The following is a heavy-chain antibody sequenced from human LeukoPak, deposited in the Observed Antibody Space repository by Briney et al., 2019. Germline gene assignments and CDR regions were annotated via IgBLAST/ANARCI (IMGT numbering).Heavy chain of an antibody. V-gene: IGHV1-8*01. D-gene: IGHD2-2*01. Sequence: ASVKVSCKASGYTFTSYDINWARQATGQGLEWMGWMNPNSGNTGYAQKFQGRVIMTRNTSISTAYMELSSLRSEDTAVYYCARGPYCSSTSCYAHDAFDIWGQGTMVTVSS. J-gene: IGHJ3*02. CDR3: ARGPYCSSTSCYAHDAFDI. CDR1: GYTFTSYD. CDR2: MNPNSGNT.